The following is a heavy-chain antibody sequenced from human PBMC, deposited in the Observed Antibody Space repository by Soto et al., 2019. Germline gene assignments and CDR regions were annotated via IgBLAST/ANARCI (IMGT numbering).Heavy chain of an antibody. V-gene: IGHV4-31*03. CDR1: GGSISSGGYY. J-gene: IGHJ6*02. CDR3: ARTPEDTVDYYYYGMDV. D-gene: IGHD2-15*01. CDR2: IYYSGST. Sequence: QVQLQESGPGLVKPSQTLSLTCTVSGGSISSGGYYWSWIRQHPGKGLEWIGYIYYSGSTYYNPSLKSRVTISVDTSKNQFSLKLSSVTAADTAVYYCARTPEDTVDYYYYGMDVWGQGTTVTVSS.